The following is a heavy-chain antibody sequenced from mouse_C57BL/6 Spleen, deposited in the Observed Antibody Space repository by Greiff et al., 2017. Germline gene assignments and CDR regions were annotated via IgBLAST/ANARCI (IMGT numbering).Heavy chain of an antibody. CDR2: IYPGDGDT. J-gene: IGHJ4*01. CDR1: GYAFSSYW. Sequence: VQLQQSGAELVKPGASVKISCKASGYAFSSYWMNWVKPRPGKGLEWIGQIYPGDGDTNYNGKFKGKATLTADKPSSTASMPLSSLTSEDSAVYFCARGGDYYGNYAMDYWGQGTSVTVSS. CDR3: ARGGDYYGNYAMDY. D-gene: IGHD2-1*01. V-gene: IGHV1-80*01.